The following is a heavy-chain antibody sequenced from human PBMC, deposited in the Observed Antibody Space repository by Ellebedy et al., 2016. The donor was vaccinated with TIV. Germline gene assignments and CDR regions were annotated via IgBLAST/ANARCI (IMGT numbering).Heavy chain of an antibody. D-gene: IGHD6-13*01. Sequence: ASVKVSXXVSGYTLTDLSMHWVRQAPGKGLEWMGGFDPEDGETIYAQKFQGRVTMTEDTSTDTAYMELSSLRSEDTAVYYCATGYSSSWYVNYMDVWGKGTTVTVSS. CDR2: FDPEDGET. J-gene: IGHJ6*03. V-gene: IGHV1-24*01. CDR1: GYTLTDLS. CDR3: ATGYSSSWYVNYMDV.